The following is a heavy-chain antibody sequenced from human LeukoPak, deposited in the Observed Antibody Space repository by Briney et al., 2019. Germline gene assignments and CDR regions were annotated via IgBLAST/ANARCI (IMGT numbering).Heavy chain of an antibody. Sequence: SETLSLTCAVYGGSFSGYYWSWIRQPPGKGLEWIGEIYHSGSTNYNPSLKSRVTISVDTSKNQFSLKLTSVSAADTAVYYCARGCALYDSSGYYGSLAYYFDYWGQGTLVTVSS. CDR3: ARGCALYDSSGYYGSLAYYFDY. CDR2: IYHSGST. J-gene: IGHJ4*02. CDR1: GGSFSGYY. V-gene: IGHV4-34*01. D-gene: IGHD3-22*01.